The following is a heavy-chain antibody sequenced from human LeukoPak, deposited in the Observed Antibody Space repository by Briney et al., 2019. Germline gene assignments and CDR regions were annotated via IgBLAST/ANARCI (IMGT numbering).Heavy chain of an antibody. V-gene: IGHV4-59*11. CDR2: FFYSGST. CDR1: GGFISNHY. CDR3: ARKQWVPYYFDY. J-gene: IGHJ4*02. D-gene: IGHD6-19*01. Sequence: PSETLSLTCTVSGGFISNHYWSWIRQPPGKGLEWIGYFFYSGSTDYNPSLKSRVTISVDTPKNQFSLKLSSVTAADTAIYYCARKQWVPYYFDYWGQGTLVTVSS.